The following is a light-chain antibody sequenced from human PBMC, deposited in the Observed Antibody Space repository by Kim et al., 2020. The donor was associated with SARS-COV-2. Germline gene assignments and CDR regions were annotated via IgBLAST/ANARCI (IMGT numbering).Light chain of an antibody. CDR1: SLRSYY. J-gene: IGLJ2*01. CDR3: NSRDSNDNVV. Sequence: VALRQTVRITCQGDSLRSYYATWYQQKPGQAPILVIYGKNNRPSGIPDRFSGSSSGNTASLTITGTKAGDEADYYCNSRDSNDNVVFGGGTQLTVL. V-gene: IGLV3-19*01. CDR2: GKN.